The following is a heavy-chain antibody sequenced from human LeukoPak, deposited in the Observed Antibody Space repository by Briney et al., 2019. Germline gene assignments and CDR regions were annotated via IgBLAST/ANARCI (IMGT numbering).Heavy chain of an antibody. D-gene: IGHD1-20*01. V-gene: IGHV3-11*01. J-gene: IGHJ4*02. Sequence: PGGSLRLSGAASGFTFSDSYMSWIRQAPGKGLEWVSYISSSGSTIYYADSVKGRFPISRDNAKNSLYLQMNSLRAEDTAVYYCARRRYNWNAIDYWGQGTLVTVSS. CDR1: GFTFSDSY. CDR2: ISSSGSTI. CDR3: ARRRYNWNAIDY.